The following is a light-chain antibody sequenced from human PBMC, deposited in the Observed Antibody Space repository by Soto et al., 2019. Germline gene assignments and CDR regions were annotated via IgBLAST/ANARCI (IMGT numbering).Light chain of an antibody. V-gene: IGLV2-11*01. CDR1: SSDVGGYNY. CDR3: CSYAGSYTHWV. J-gene: IGLJ3*02. Sequence: QSALTQPRSVSGSPGQSVTISCTGTSSDVGGYNYVSWYQQHPGKAPKLMIYDVSKWPSGVPDRFSGSKSGNTASLTISGLQAEDEADYYCCSYAGSYTHWVFGGGTKVTVL. CDR2: DVS.